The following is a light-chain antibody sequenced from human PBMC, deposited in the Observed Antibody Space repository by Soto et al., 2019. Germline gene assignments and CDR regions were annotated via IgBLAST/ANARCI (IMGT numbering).Light chain of an antibody. CDR1: QTISSW. CDR3: LQYNGYYRT. CDR2: DAS. Sequence: DIQMTQSPSTLSASLGDRVTITCGASQTISSWLAWYQQRPGKAPNLLIFDASTLESGVPSRFSGSGSGTTFTLTISSLQSDDFATYYCLQYNGYYRTFGQGTKVDIK. V-gene: IGKV1-5*01. J-gene: IGKJ1*01.